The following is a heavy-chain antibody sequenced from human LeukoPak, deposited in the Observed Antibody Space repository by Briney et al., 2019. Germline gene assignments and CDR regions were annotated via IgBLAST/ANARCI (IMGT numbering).Heavy chain of an antibody. Sequence: GGSLRLSCAASGFTFSSYGMSWVRQAPGKGLEWVSAISGGGGSTYYADSVKGRFTISRDNSKNTLYLQMNSLRAEDTAVYYCARHLSGVTGYTYGRGIDYWGQGTLVTVSS. V-gene: IGHV3-23*01. D-gene: IGHD5-18*01. J-gene: IGHJ4*02. CDR3: ARHLSGVTGYTYGRGIDY. CDR2: ISGGGGST. CDR1: GFTFSSYG.